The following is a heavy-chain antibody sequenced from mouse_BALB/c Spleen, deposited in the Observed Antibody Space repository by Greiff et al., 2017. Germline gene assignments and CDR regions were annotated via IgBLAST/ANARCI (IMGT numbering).Heavy chain of an antibody. D-gene: IGHD2-3*01. CDR1: GFSLSRYS. J-gene: IGHJ4*01. Sequence: QVQLQQSGPGLVAPSQSLSITCTVSGFSLSRYSVHWVRQPPGKGLEWLGMIRGGGSTDYNSALISRLSISKDNSKSQVFLKMNSLQTDDTAKYYGTRSDGYCSYAMDYWGQGTSVTVSS. CDR2: IRGGGST. CDR3: TRSDGYCSYAMDY. V-gene: IGHV2-6-4*01.